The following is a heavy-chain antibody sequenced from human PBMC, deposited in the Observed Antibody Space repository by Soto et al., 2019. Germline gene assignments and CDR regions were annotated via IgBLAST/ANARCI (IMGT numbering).Heavy chain of an antibody. V-gene: IGHV1-18*04. Sequence: QVQLVQSGPEVKEPGASVRVSCKASGYTFSSNGISWVRQAPGQGLEWMGWISGNQGVTNYAKEFQGRVIMTIDTSTSSAYMELRSLTSDDTAFYYCARHRQLRYDSFDIWGQGTVVTVSS. CDR3: ARHRQLRYDSFDI. CDR2: ISGNQGVT. D-gene: IGHD3-22*01. CDR1: GYTFSSNG. J-gene: IGHJ3*02.